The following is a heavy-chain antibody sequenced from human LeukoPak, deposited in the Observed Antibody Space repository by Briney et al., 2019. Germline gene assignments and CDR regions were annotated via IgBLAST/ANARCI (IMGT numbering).Heavy chain of an antibody. CDR2: IRYDGSNK. Sequence: GGSLRLSCAASGFTFSSYGMHWVRQAPGKGLEWVAFIRYDGSNKYYADSVKGRFTISRDNSKNTLYLQMNSLRAEDTAVYYCARILSSAWGELGYWGQGTLVTVSS. D-gene: IGHD6-19*01. CDR3: ARILSSAWGELGY. CDR1: GFTFSSYG. V-gene: IGHV3-30*02. J-gene: IGHJ4*02.